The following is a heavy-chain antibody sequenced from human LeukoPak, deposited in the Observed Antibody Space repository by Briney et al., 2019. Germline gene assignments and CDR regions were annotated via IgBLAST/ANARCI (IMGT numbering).Heavy chain of an antibody. D-gene: IGHD3-3*01. CDR2: ISSSSSSI. V-gene: IGHV3-48*01. CDR3: AGDRSYDFWSGYSTPDY. CDR1: GFIFSTYS. J-gene: IGHJ4*02. Sequence: GGSLRLSCAASGFIFSTYSINWVRQAPGKGLEWVSHISSSSSSIYYADSVKGRFSISRDNAKNTLDLQMNSLRAEDTAVYYCAGDRSYDFWSGYSTPDYWGQGTLVTVSS.